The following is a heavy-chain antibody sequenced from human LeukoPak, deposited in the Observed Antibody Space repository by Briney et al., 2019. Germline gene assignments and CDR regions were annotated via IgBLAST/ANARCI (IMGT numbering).Heavy chain of an antibody. CDR2: ISRSGSTK. D-gene: IGHD1-26*01. V-gene: IGHV3-11*01. Sequence: PGGSLRLSCAASGFTFSDYNMRWIRQAPGKGLEWVSSISRSGSTKYYADSVKGRFTISRDNAKNPLFLQMNSLRAEDTAVYYCARDGEWELLGLADYWGQGTLVTVSS. CDR3: ARDGEWELLGLADY. J-gene: IGHJ4*02. CDR1: GFTFSDYN.